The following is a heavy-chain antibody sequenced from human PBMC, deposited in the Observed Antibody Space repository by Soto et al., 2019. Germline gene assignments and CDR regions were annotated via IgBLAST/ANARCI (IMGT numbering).Heavy chain of an antibody. Sequence: GGSLRLSCAASGFTFSSYGMHWVRQAPGKGLEWVAVISYDGSNKYYADSVKGRFTISRDNSKNTLYLQMNSLRAEDTAVYYCAKCEYGIALAGGVAHYYSGMDVWGQGTTVTVSS. J-gene: IGHJ6*02. D-gene: IGHD6-19*01. CDR1: GFTFSSYG. CDR2: ISYDGSNK. CDR3: AKCEYGIALAGGVAHYYSGMDV. V-gene: IGHV3-30*18.